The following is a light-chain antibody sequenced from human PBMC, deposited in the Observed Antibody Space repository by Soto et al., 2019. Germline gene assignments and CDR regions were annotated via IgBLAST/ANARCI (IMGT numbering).Light chain of an antibody. CDR1: QGIGND. V-gene: IGKV1-17*01. Sequence: DIQMTQSPSSLSASVGDRVTITCRASQGIGNDLGWYQQKPGKAPKRLIYAASSLQSGVPSRFSGGESGTEFSLTISSRQPEDFATYYCQQYNSYPLTFGGGTKVEVK. J-gene: IGKJ4*01. CDR3: QQYNSYPLT. CDR2: AAS.